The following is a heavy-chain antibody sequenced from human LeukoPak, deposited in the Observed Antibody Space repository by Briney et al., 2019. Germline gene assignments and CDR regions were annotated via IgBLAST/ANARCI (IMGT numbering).Heavy chain of an antibody. J-gene: IGHJ3*02. V-gene: IGHV1-69*13. Sequence: GASVKVSCKASGGTFSSYAISWVRQAPGQGLEWMGGIIPIFGTANYAQKFQGRVTITADESTSTAYMELSSLRSEDTAVYYCARERDVRGGAFDIWGQGTMVTVSS. D-gene: IGHD3-10*01. CDR1: GGTFSSYA. CDR3: ARERDVRGGAFDI. CDR2: IIPIFGTA.